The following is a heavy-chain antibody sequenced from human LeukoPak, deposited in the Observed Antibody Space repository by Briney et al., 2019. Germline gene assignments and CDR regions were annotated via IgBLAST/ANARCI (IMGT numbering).Heavy chain of an antibody. V-gene: IGHV3-30*18. D-gene: IGHD6-13*01. CDR1: GFTFSNYG. CDR2: ISFDGSSK. Sequence: GGSLRLSCAASGFTFSNYGMHWVRQAPGKGLEWLAVISFDGSSKYEADSVKGRFTISRDNSKHTLYLQMNSLRAEDTAVYYCAKDSVEGSSWYGKRKYFQHWGQGTLVTVSS. J-gene: IGHJ1*01. CDR3: AKDSVEGSSWYGKRKYFQH.